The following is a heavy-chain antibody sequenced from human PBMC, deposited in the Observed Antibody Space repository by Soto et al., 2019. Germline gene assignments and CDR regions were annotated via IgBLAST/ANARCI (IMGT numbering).Heavy chain of an antibody. CDR3: SHIFSRRRSTTFGY. V-gene: IGHV2-5*02. D-gene: IGHD2-2*01. CDR2: IYWDDDK. CDR1: GFSLSTSGVG. Sequence: QITLKESGPTLVKPTQTLTLTCTFSGFSLSTSGVGVGWIRQPPGKALEWLALIYWDDDKRYSPSLKSRLTISKDTSKNQVVLTMTNMDTVDTATYYCSHIFSRRRSTTFGYWGQGTLVTVSS. J-gene: IGHJ4*02.